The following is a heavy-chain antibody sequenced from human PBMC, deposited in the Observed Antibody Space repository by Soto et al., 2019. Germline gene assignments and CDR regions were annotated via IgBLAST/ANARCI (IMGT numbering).Heavy chain of an antibody. D-gene: IGHD2-2*01. J-gene: IGHJ4*02. CDR2: ISFDGSNT. CDR3: AKDHIVAAAPDY. V-gene: IGHV3-30*04. CDR1: GFTFRTYA. Sequence: GGSLRLSCAASGFTFRTYAMHWARQAPGKGLEWVAVISFDGSNTYYADSVKGRFTISRDNSKNTLYLQMNSLRAEDTAVYYCAKDHIVAAAPDYWGQGTLVTVSS.